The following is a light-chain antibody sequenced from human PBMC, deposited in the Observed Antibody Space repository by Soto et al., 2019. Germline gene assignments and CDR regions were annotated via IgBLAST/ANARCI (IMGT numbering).Light chain of an antibody. CDR2: GTS. V-gene: IGKV3-20*01. Sequence: EIVMTQSPATLSVSPGERATLSCRASQSVSHTFLAWYQQKPGQAPRLLIYGTSSRATGIPDRFSGSGSGTDFTLTITRLEPEDFGVYFCQQYDSTPWTFGQGTKVDIK. CDR3: QQYDSTPWT. CDR1: QSVSHTF. J-gene: IGKJ1*01.